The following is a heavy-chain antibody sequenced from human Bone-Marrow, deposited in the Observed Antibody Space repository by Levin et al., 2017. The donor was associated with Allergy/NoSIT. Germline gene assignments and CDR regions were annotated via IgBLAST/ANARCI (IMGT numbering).Heavy chain of an antibody. J-gene: IGHJ4*02. Sequence: GGSLRLSCAASGFTLSSYEMNWVRQAPGKGLEWVSYISSSGRRINYADSVKGRFSISRDNAKNSLYLQMNSLRAEDTAVYYCARDWDTGDYVRLDYWGPGTLVTVSS. V-gene: IGHV3-48*03. CDR3: ARDWDTGDYVRLDY. CDR2: ISSSGRRI. CDR1: GFTLSSYE. D-gene: IGHD4-17*01.